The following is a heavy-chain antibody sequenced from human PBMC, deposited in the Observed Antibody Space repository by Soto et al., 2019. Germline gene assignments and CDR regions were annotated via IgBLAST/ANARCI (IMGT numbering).Heavy chain of an antibody. D-gene: IGHD3-3*01. CDR3: AKSIIDDFWSGSLGPDYFDD. J-gene: IGHJ4*02. Sequence: PGGSLRLSCAASGFTFSSYAMSWVRQAPGKGLEWVSAISGSGGSTYYADSVKGRFTISRDNSKNTLYLQMNSLRAEDTAVYYCAKSIIDDFWSGSLGPDYFDDWGQGTLVTVSS. V-gene: IGHV3-23*01. CDR1: GFTFSSYA. CDR2: ISGSGGST.